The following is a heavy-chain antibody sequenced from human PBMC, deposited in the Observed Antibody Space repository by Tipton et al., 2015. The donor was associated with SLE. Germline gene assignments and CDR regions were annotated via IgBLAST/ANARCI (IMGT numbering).Heavy chain of an antibody. CDR1: GYTFSNYA. J-gene: IGHJ4*02. Sequence: QLVQSGAEVKKPGASVKVSCRASGYTFSNYAIHWVRQDRGQRLEWMGWINPGNGNTKYSQMFQGRVTLTRDTSATTAFMELSSLSSEDTAVYYCVRKGGGEFDYWGRGTLVTVSS. CDR2: INPGNGNT. V-gene: IGHV1-3*01. D-gene: IGHD2-15*01. CDR3: VRKGGGEFDY.